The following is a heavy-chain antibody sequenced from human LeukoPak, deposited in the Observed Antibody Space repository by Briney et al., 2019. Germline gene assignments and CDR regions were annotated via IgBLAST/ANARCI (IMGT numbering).Heavy chain of an antibody. CDR1: GFTVSSNY. V-gene: IGHV3-66*01. Sequence: GGSLRLSCAASGFTVSSNYMSWVRQAPGKGLEWVSVIYSGGSTYYADSVKGRFTISRDNSKNTLYLQMNSLRAEDTAVYYCARDRGGSGYFTPGAPWGQGTLVTVSS. J-gene: IGHJ5*02. CDR3: ARDRGGSGYFTPGAP. D-gene: IGHD3-22*01. CDR2: IYSGGST.